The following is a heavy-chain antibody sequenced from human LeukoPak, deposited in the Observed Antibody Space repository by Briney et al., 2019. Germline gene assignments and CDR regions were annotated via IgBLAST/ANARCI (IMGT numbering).Heavy chain of an antibody. CDR1: GFTFSSYA. CDR3: ASGDSGGSCYNQLHY. CDR2: ISGSGGST. D-gene: IGHD2-15*01. Sequence: GGSLRLSCVASGFTFSSYAFTWVRQAPGKGLEWFSAISGSGGSTYYADSVKGRFTISRDNSKNTLYLQVNSLRAEDTAVYYCASGDSGGSCYNQLHYWGRGTLVTVSS. V-gene: IGHV3-23*01. J-gene: IGHJ4*02.